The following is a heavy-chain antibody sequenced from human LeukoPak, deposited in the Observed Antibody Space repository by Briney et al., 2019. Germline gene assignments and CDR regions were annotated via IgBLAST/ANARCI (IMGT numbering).Heavy chain of an antibody. CDR2: ISYDGSNK. CDR1: GFTFSSYA. J-gene: IGHJ4*02. D-gene: IGHD5-12*01. V-gene: IGHV3-30-3*01. CDR3: ARSVDIDY. Sequence: GGSLRLSCAASGFTFSSYAMHWVRQAPGKGLEWVAVISYDGSNKYYADSVKGRFTISRDNSKNTLYLQMNSLRAEDTAVYYCARSVDIDYWGQGTLVTVSS.